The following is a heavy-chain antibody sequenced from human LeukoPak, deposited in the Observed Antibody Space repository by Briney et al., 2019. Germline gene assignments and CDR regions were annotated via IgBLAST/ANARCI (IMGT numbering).Heavy chain of an antibody. CDR2: ISYDGSNK. Sequence: GGSLRLSCAASGLAFSSNGMHGVGRAPGKGLGWVAVISYDGSNKYYADSVKGRFTISRDNSKNTLYLQMNSLRAEDTAVYYCAKDVEYSSSLRYARGAFDYWGQGTLVTVSS. D-gene: IGHD6-6*01. J-gene: IGHJ4*02. V-gene: IGHV3-30*18. CDR1: GLAFSSNG. CDR3: AKDVEYSSSLRYARGAFDY.